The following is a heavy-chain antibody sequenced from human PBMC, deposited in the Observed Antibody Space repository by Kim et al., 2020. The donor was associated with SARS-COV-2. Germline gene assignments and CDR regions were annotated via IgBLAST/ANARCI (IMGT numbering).Heavy chain of an antibody. J-gene: IGHJ6*03. V-gene: IGHV3-21*01. CDR1: GFTFSSYT. Sequence: GGSLRLSCAASGFTFSSYTMNWVRKAPGRGLEWVSSISISSNYIYYADPVKAGFTISRDNAKNSLYLQMNSLRAEDTAVYYCARARVGARNDYYYHMDVWGKGTTVTVSS. CDR3: ARARVGARNDYYYHMDV. D-gene: IGHD1-26*01. CDR2: ISISSNYI.